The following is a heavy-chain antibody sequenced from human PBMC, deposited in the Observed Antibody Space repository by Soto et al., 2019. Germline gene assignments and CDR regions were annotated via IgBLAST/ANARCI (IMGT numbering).Heavy chain of an antibody. V-gene: IGHV3-74*01. CDR2: INNDGSST. J-gene: IGHJ6*03. CDR3: ARVTPYYYYYMDG. CDR1: GFTFSSYW. Sequence: EVQLVESGGGLVQPGGSLRLSCAASGFTFSSYWMHWVRQAPGKGLVWVSRINNDGSSTSYADSVRGRFTISRDNAKNTLYLQMNSLRAEDTAVYYCARVTPYYYYYMDGWGKGTTVTVSS.